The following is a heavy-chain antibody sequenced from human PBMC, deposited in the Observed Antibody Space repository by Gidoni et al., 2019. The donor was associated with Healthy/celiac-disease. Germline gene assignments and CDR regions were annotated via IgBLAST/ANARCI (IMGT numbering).Heavy chain of an antibody. CDR2: ISSSSSYI. Sequence: EVQLVESGGGLVTPGGSLRLSCAASGFTFSSYSMNWVRQAPGKGLEWVSSISSSSSYIYYADSVKGRFTISRDNAKNALYLQMNSLRAEDTAVYYCARELWDTAMGYYYYYGMDVWGQGTTVTVSS. CDR3: ARELWDTAMGYYYYYGMDV. V-gene: IGHV3-21*01. D-gene: IGHD5-18*01. J-gene: IGHJ6*02. CDR1: GFTFSSYS.